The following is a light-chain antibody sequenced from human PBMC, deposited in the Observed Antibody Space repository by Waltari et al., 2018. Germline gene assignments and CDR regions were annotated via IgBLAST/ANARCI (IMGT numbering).Light chain of an antibody. CDR1: STTITNY. CDR3: ATWDDSLNGWV. J-gene: IGLJ3*02. Sequence: QSVLTQPPSASGAPGQEVSISCSGGSTTITNYVFWYQQFPGTAPKLIVDKDYERPSGVPDRFSASKSGTSASLAISGLRSDDEADYYCATWDDSLNGWVFGGGTKLTVL. V-gene: IGLV1-47*01. CDR2: KDY.